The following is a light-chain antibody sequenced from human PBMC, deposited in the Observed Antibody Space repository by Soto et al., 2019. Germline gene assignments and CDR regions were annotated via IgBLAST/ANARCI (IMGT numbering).Light chain of an antibody. Sequence: DIQMTQSPSTLSASVGDRVTITCRASQSISGWLAWYQQKPWKAPNLLISDASSLESGVPSRFSGSGSGTEFTLTISGLQPDEFATYYCQQYSSYSSFGPGTKLEIK. CDR3: QQYSSYSS. J-gene: IGKJ2*01. CDR1: QSISGW. V-gene: IGKV1-5*01. CDR2: DAS.